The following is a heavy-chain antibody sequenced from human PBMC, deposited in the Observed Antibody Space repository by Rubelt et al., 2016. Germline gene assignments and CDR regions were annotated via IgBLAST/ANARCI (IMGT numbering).Heavy chain of an antibody. V-gene: IGHV1-69*06. J-gene: IGHJ3*02. CDR2: IIPIFGTA. CDR1: GGTFSSYA. CDR3: ARDLVGVVITTHDAFDI. Sequence: QVQLVQSGAEVKKPGASVKVSCKASGGTFSSYAISWVRQAPGQGLEWMGGIIPIFGTANYAQKFQGRLTITADKSTSTAYMELSSLRSEDTAVYYCARDLVGVVITTHDAFDIWGQGTMVTVSS. D-gene: IGHD3-22*01.